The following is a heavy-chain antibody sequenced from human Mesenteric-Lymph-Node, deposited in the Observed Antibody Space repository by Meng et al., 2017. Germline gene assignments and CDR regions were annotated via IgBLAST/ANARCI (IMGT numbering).Heavy chain of an antibody. V-gene: IGHV3-30*04. J-gene: IGHJ4*02. CDR2: ISYDGSNK. CDR1: GFTFSSYA. Sequence: SLKISCAASGFTFSSYAMHWVRQAPGRGLEWVAVISYDGSNKYYADSVKGRFTISRDNSKNTLYLQMNSLRAEDTAVYYCARDKEGSGSLTYYFDYWGQGTRVTVSS. CDR3: ARDKEGSGSLTYYFDY. D-gene: IGHD3-22*01.